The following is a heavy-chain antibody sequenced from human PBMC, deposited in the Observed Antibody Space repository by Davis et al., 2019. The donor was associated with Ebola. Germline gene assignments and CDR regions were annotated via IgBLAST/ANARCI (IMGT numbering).Heavy chain of an antibody. D-gene: IGHD6-25*01. J-gene: IGHJ5*02. V-gene: IGHV1-2*02. Sequence: ASVKVSCKASGYTFTGYYMHWVRQAPGQGLEWMGWINPNSGGTNYAQKFQGRVTMTRDTSISTAYMELSRLRSDDTAVYYCARRLNAGNWFDPWGQGTLVTVSS. CDR2: INPNSGGT. CDR3: ARRLNAGNWFDP. CDR1: GYTFTGYY.